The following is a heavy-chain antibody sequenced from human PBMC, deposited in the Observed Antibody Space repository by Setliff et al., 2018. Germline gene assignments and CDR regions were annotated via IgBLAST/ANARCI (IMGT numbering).Heavy chain of an antibody. Sequence: SETLSLTCTVYGGSFSNYYWSWIRQPPGKGLEWMGSIYHTGTTDYNPSLKSRVTISVDTSKNQFSLRLTSVTAADTAVYYCVRDYGPNDHWGQGTLVTVSS. J-gene: IGHJ4*02. D-gene: IGHD3-16*01. V-gene: IGHV4-34*01. CDR1: GGSFSNYY. CDR2: IYHTGTT. CDR3: VRDYGPNDH.